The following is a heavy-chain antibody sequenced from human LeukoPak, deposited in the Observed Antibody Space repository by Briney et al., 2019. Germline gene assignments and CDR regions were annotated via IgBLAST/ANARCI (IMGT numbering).Heavy chain of an antibody. CDR2: ISGSGGNT. CDR1: GFTFSSYA. CDR3: AKGMSATSGYLELEY. V-gene: IGHV3-23*01. D-gene: IGHD3-22*01. Sequence: GGSLRLSCAAFGFTFSSYAMSWVRQSPGKGLEWVSAISGSGGNTYSADSVKGRCTVSRDNSKKTLFLQMNSLRAEDTAVYYCAKGMSATSGYLELEYWGQGTLVIVSS. J-gene: IGHJ4*02.